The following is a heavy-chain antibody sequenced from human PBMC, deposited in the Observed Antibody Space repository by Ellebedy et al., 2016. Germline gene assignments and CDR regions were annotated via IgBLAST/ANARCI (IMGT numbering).Heavy chain of an antibody. CDR2: NSNT. J-gene: IGHJ4*02. Sequence: ASVKVSCXASGHTSRIYDINWVRQAPGQGLEWLGGNSNTNFARKFQGRVTVTIDSSTNTAYLELRTLTFDDTALYYCARGARDGVGASEAHYDLWGQGTLVTVSS. CDR3: ARGARDGVGASEAHYDL. CDR1: GHTSRIYD. D-gene: IGHD1-26*01. V-gene: IGHV1-18*01.